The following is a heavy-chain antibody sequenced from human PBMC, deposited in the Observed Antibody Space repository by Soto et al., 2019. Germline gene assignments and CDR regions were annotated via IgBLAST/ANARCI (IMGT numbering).Heavy chain of an antibody. J-gene: IGHJ6*02. CDR3: ARLDIVVVPAAIVTAPNQWGMDV. Sequence: PGESLKISCKGSGYSLTSYWISWVRQMPGKGLEWMGRIDPSDSYTNYSPSFQGHVTISADKSISTAYLQWSSLKASDTAMYYCARLDIVVVPAAIVTAPNQWGMDVWGQGTTVTVSS. CDR1: GYSLTSYW. V-gene: IGHV5-10-1*01. D-gene: IGHD2-2*01. CDR2: IDPSDSYT.